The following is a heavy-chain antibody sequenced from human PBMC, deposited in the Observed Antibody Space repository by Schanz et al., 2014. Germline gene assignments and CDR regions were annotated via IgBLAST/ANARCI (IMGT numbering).Heavy chain of an antibody. CDR1: GFGFDDYA. J-gene: IGHJ4*02. Sequence: VHLVESGGGVVRPGGSLRLSCAASGFGFDDYAMSWVRQAPGKGLEWVANIKQDGSEKYYVDSVKGRFTISRDNAKKSLYLRMNSLRAEDTAVYYCARDAVTSVLTPGFYYWGQGTLVTVSS. V-gene: IGHV3-7*04. CDR3: ARDAVTSVLTPGFYY. CDR2: IKQDGSEK. D-gene: IGHD4-17*01.